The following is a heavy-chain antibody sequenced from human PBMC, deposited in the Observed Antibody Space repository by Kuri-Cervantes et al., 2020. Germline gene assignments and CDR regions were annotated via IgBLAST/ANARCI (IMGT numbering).Heavy chain of an antibody. CDR2: ISAYNGIT. J-gene: IGHJ4*02. Sequence: ASVKVSCKTSGYRFTSHGIGWVRQAPGQGLEWMGWISAYNGITNYAQKLQGRVTMTTDTSTSTAYLELRSLRSDDTAVYYCARVAHNWNYDSQVDYWGQGTLVTVSS. V-gene: IGHV1-18*01. CDR1: GYRFTSHG. CDR3: ARVAHNWNYDSQVDY. D-gene: IGHD1-7*01.